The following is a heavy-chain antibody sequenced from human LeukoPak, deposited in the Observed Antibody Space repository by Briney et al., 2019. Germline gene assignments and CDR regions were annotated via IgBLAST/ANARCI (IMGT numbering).Heavy chain of an antibody. J-gene: IGHJ6*03. V-gene: IGHV4-38-2*02. CDR1: GYSISSGYY. CDR3: ARYRKTAYYYYYMDV. D-gene: IGHD1-1*01. Sequence: KPSETLSLTCTVSGYSISSGYYWGWIRQPPGKGLQWIGSIYHSGSTYYNPSLKSRVTISVDTSKNQFSLKLRSVTAADTAVYYCARYRKTAYYYYYMDVWGKGTTVTVSS. CDR2: IYHSGST.